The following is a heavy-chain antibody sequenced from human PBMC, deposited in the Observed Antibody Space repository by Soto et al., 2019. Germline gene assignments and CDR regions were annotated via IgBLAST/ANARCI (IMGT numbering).Heavy chain of an antibody. CDR3: ARDRYTTSSYGMDV. CDR1: GFTFSNFG. D-gene: IGHD6-6*01. J-gene: IGHJ6*02. CDR2: IWFDGGDK. Sequence: QVKLVESGGGVVQPGRSLRLSCAASGFTFSNFGMHWVRQAPGKGLEWVAVIWFDGGDKHYVDSVEGRFTISRDNSKNTVYPQMNSLRPEDTAVYYCARDRYTTSSYGMDVWGQGTTVTVSS. V-gene: IGHV3-33*01.